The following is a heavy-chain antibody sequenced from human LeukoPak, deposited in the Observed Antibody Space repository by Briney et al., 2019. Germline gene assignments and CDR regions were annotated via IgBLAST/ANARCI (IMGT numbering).Heavy chain of an antibody. CDR3: ARGYSGTYRFGY. CDR1: GFTFRSYD. Sequence: GGSLRLSCAASGFTFRSYDMHWVRQATGKGLEWVSGIGTAGEIYYPGSVKGRFTISRENAKNSLYLQMNSLRAGDTAVYYCARGYSGTYRFGYWGQGTLVTVSS. D-gene: IGHD1-26*01. CDR2: IGTAGEI. J-gene: IGHJ4*02. V-gene: IGHV3-13*01.